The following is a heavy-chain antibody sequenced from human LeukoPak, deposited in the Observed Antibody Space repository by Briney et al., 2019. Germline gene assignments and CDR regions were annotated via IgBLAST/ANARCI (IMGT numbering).Heavy chain of an antibody. Sequence: PGGSLRPSCAASGFTFSNYWMHWVRQAPGKGLVWVSHINTDGTSTTYADSVKGRFTISRDNAKNTLYLQMNSLRPEDTAVYFCARDRVRDYWGQGTLVTVSS. CDR1: GFTFSNYW. CDR3: ARDRVRDY. V-gene: IGHV3-74*01. J-gene: IGHJ4*02. D-gene: IGHD3-10*01. CDR2: INTDGTST.